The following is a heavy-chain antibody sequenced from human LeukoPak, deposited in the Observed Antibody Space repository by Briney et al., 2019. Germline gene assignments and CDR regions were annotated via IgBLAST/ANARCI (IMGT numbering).Heavy chain of an antibody. J-gene: IGHJ4*02. CDR2: ISGSGGST. CDR1: GFTFSNAW. D-gene: IGHD3-9*01. V-gene: IGHV3-23*01. Sequence: GGSLRLSCAASGFTFSNAWMSWVRQAPGKGLEWVSAISGSGGSTYYADSVKGRFTISRDNSKNTLYLQMNSLRAEDTAVYYCATRGDILTGYPYYDYWGQGTLVTVSS. CDR3: ATRGDILTGYPYYDY.